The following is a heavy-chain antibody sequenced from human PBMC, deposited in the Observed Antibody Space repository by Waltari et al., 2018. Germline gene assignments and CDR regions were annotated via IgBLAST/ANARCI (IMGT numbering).Heavy chain of an antibody. CDR3: ATTSAPLTVTTGYYYMDV. V-gene: IGHV3-53*04. CDR1: GFTVSSNY. J-gene: IGHJ6*03. D-gene: IGHD4-17*01. CDR2: IYSGGST. Sequence: EVQLVESGGGLVQPGGSLRLSCAASGFTVSSNYMSWVRQAPGKGLEWVSVIYSGGSTYYADSVKYRLTISRHNSKNTLYLQMNSLRAEDTAVYYCATTSAPLTVTTGYYYMDVWGKGTTVTISS.